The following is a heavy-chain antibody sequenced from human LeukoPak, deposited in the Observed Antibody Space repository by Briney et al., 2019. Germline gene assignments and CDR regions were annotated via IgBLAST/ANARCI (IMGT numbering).Heavy chain of an antibody. CDR3: AKNVRKQWLVRGYYFDY. D-gene: IGHD6-19*01. CDR1: GFTFSSYA. J-gene: IGHJ4*02. CDR2: ISGSGGST. V-gene: IGHV3-23*01. Sequence: GGSLRLSCAASGFTFSSYAMSWVRQAPGKGLEWVSAISGSGGSTYYADSVKGRFTISRDNSKNTLYLQMNSLRAEDTAVYYCAKNVRKQWLVRGYYFDYWGQGTLVTVSS.